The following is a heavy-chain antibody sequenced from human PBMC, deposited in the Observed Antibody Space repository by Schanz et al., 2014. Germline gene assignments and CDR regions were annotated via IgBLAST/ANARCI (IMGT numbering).Heavy chain of an antibody. CDR1: GFNFGDYY. V-gene: IGHV3-7*03. CDR2: INPDGSGK. D-gene: IGHD1-26*01. Sequence: DVQLVESGGGLVQSGGSLRLSCAASGFNFGDYYMTWVRQAPGKGLESVAKINPDGSGKYYVVSVEGRFTISRDNSKNSLYLQMNSLRTEDTALYYCAKDSRGSSFDMDVWGQGTTVTVSS. J-gene: IGHJ6*02. CDR3: AKDSRGSSFDMDV.